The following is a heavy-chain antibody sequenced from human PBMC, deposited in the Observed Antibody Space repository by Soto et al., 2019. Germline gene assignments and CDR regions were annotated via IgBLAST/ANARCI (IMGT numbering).Heavy chain of an antibody. CDR1: VGSISGGGYY. J-gene: IGHJ4*02. Sequence: SETLSLTCTVSVGSISGGGYYWSWIRQHPGKGLEWIGYIYYSGSTYYNPSLKSRVTISVDTSKNQFSLKLSSVTAADTAVYYCAGAYSSSWYYFDYWGQGTLVTVSS. D-gene: IGHD6-13*01. V-gene: IGHV4-31*03. CDR2: IYYSGST. CDR3: AGAYSSSWYYFDY.